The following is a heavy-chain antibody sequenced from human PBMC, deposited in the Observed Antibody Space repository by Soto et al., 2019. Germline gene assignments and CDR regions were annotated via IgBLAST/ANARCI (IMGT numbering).Heavy chain of an antibody. CDR1: GYTFSGYY. V-gene: IGHV1-2*02. J-gene: IGHJ6*02. CDR3: ARSLTEGYCTITGCYTRPLYGMDV. Sequence: ASGKVSCKASGYTFSGYYIHWLRQAPGQGLEWMGWINPNSGGTNYAQKFQGRVTVTRDTPTSTAYMELSRLTSDDTAVYYCARSLTEGYCTITGCYTRPLYGMDVWGQGTTVPVSS. CDR2: INPNSGGT. D-gene: IGHD2-2*02.